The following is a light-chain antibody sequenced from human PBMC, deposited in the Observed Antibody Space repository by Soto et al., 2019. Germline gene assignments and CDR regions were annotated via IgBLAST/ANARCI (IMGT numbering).Light chain of an antibody. CDR2: AAS. CDR1: QSISSY. CDR3: QQSYSTPRT. J-gene: IGKJ5*01. V-gene: IGKV1-39*01. Sequence: DIKMSQSPSSLSASVGDRVTITCRASQSISSYLNWYQQKPGKAPKLLIYAASSLQSGVPSRFSGSGSGTDFTLTISSLQPEDFATYYCQQSYSTPRTFGQGTRLAI.